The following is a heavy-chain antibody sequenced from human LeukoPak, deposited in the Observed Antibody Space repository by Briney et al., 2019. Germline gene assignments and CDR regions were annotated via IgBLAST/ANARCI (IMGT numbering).Heavy chain of an antibody. V-gene: IGHV3-30-3*01. CDR2: ISYDGSNK. CDR3: ARDRLGFDWFDP. CDR1: GFTFSSYA. D-gene: IGHD3-10*01. Sequence: GGSLRLSCAASGFTFSSYAMHWVRQAPGKGLEWVAVISYDGSNKYYADSVKGRFTISRDNSKNTLYLQMNSLRAEDTAVYYCARDRLGFDWFDPWGQGTLVTVSS. J-gene: IGHJ5*02.